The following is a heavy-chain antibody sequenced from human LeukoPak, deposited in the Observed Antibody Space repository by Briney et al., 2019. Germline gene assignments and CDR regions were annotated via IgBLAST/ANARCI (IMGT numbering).Heavy chain of an antibody. CDR3: AKSNGYGLVDI. V-gene: IGHV4-38-2*02. D-gene: IGHD3-10*01. Sequence: SETLSLTRTVSGYSISSGYYWAWIRQPPGKGLEWIGSIYHNGSAYYNPSLTRRVTISADTSKNQFSLKLRSVTAADTAVYYCAKSNGYGLVDIWGQGTMVTVSS. CDR2: IYHNGSA. CDR1: GYSISSGYY. J-gene: IGHJ3*02.